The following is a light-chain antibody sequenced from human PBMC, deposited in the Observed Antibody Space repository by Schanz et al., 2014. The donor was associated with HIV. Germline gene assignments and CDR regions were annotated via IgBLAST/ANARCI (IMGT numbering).Light chain of an antibody. CDR1: SSDVGGYDY. V-gene: IGLV2-14*01. J-gene: IGLJ2*01. CDR2: DVS. CDR3: SSYAGSHVV. Sequence: QSVLTQPASVSGSPGQSITISCTGTSSDVGGYDYVSWYQQHPGKAPKLMIYDVSNRPSGVSNRFSASKSDNTASLTISGLQAEDEADYYCSSYAGSHVVFGGGTKLTVL.